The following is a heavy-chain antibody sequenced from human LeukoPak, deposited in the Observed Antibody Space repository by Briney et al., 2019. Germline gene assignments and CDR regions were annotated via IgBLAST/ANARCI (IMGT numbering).Heavy chain of an antibody. V-gene: IGHV4-61*02. CDR1: GDSISCGSYY. CDR2: IYTSGST. D-gene: IGHD5-24*01. J-gene: IGHJ4*02. Sequence: SETLSLTCTVSGDSISCGSYYWSWIRQPAGKGLEWIGRIYTSGSTNYNPSLKSRVTISVDTSKNQFSLKLSSVTAADTAVYYCARAPKMATTFDYWGQGTLVTVSS. CDR3: ARAPKMATTFDY.